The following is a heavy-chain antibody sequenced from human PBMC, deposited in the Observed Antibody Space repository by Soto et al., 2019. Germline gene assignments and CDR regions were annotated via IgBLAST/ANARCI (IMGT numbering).Heavy chain of an antibody. V-gene: IGHV1-46*02. D-gene: IGHD2-15*01. Sequence: ASVKVSCKASGYSFKDHYMQWVRQAPGRGLEWVGIINPSGEHTNYARQFRGRVAMTRDTSTSTAYMELRSLRSEDTAVYFCARISCKGGSCYFDFDHWGQGTLVTVYS. CDR1: GYSFKDHY. J-gene: IGHJ4*02. CDR3: ARISCKGGSCYFDFDH. CDR2: INPSGEHT.